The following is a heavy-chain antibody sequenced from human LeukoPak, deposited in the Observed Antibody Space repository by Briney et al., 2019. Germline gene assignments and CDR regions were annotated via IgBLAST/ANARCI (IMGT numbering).Heavy chain of an antibody. J-gene: IGHJ4*02. V-gene: IGHV4-38-2*02. CDR3: AKVAGVEVAPATSY. Sequence: SETLSLTCTVSGYSISNGFYWAWIRQPPGKGLEWIGSVYHTGSTYSNPSLKSRVTISVDTSKNQFSLSLTSVTAADTAVYYCAKVAGVEVAPATSYWGQGTLVTVSS. D-gene: IGHD2-15*01. CDR2: VYHTGST. CDR1: GYSISNGFY.